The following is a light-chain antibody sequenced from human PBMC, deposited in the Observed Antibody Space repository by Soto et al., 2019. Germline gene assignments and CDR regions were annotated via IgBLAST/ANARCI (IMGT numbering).Light chain of an antibody. V-gene: IGKV3-11*01. CDR1: QSVSSY. J-gene: IGKJ1*01. Sequence: EIVLTQSPSTLSLSPGERATLSFRASQSVSSYLAWYQQKPGQAPRLLIYDASNRATGIPARFSGSGSETDFTLTITRLEPEDFAVYYCQQYSSSRTFGQGTKVDIK. CDR3: QQYSSSRT. CDR2: DAS.